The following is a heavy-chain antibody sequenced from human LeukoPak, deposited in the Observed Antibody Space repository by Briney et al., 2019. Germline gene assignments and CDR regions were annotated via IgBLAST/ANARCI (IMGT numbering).Heavy chain of an antibody. CDR3: ANSPDGAFDY. J-gene: IGHJ4*02. CDR2: ISGSGGST. CDR1: GFTFSSYA. Sequence: PGGSLRLSCAASGFTFSSYAMSWVRQAPGKGLEWVSAISGSGGSTYYAGSVKGRFTICRDNSKNTLYLHMNSLRAEDTAVYYCANSPDGAFDYWGQGTLVTVSS. V-gene: IGHV3-23*01.